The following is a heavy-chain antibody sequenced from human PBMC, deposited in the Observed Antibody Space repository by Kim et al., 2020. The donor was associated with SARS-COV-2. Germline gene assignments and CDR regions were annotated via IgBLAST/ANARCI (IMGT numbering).Heavy chain of an antibody. CDR2: IYYSGST. Sequence: SETLSLTCTVSGGSISSYYWSWIRQPPGKGLEWIGYIYYSGSTNYNPSLKSRVTISVDTSKNQFSLKLSSVTAADTAVYYCARTAQIWLRPGWFDPWGQGTLVTVSS. J-gene: IGHJ5*02. CDR3: ARTAQIWLRPGWFDP. V-gene: IGHV4-59*13. CDR1: GGSISSYY. D-gene: IGHD5-18*01.